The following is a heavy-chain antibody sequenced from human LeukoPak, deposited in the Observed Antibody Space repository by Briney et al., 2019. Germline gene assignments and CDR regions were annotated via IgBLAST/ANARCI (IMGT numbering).Heavy chain of an antibody. CDR2: IYSGGST. D-gene: IGHD3-10*01. Sequence: GGSLRLSCAASGFTVSSNYMSWVRQAPGKGLEWVSVIYSGGSTYYADSVKGRFTISRDNSKNTLYLQMNSLRAEDTAVYYCARDLVLLWFGELTYFDYWGQGTLVTVSS. V-gene: IGHV3-53*01. CDR1: GFTVSSNY. J-gene: IGHJ4*02. CDR3: ARDLVLLWFGELTYFDY.